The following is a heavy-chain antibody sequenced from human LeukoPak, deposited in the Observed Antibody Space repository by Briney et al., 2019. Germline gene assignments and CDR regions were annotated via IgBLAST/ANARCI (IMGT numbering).Heavy chain of an antibody. J-gene: IGHJ3*01. D-gene: IGHD6-19*01. Sequence: PGGSLRLSCAASGFTFSSYWMHWVRQAPGKGLVWVSRINSDGSSTGYADAVKGRFTVSRDNAKNSLYLQMHSLRAEDMALYYCAKEIGVAVAGTESNAFDVWGQGTMVTVSS. CDR3: AKEIGVAVAGTESNAFDV. CDR1: GFTFSSYW. V-gene: IGHV3-74*01. CDR2: INSDGSST.